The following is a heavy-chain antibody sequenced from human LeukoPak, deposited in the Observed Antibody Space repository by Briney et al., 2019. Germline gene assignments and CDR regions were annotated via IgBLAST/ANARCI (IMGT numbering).Heavy chain of an antibody. Sequence: SGGSLRLSCAVSGFTFSNAWLSWVRQAPGKGLEWVGRIKRKSDGGTTDYAAPVKGRSTISRDDSKNMLYLQMNSLKTEDTAIYYCTQESFPEAFVIWGQGTMVTVSS. CDR1: GFTFSNAW. J-gene: IGHJ3*02. CDR2: IKRKSDGGTT. V-gene: IGHV3-15*01. CDR3: TQESFPEAFVI.